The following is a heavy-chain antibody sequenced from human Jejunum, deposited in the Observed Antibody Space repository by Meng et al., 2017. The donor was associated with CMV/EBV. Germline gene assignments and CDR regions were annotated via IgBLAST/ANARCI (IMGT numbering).Heavy chain of an antibody. J-gene: IGHJ4*02. Sequence: ASGYTIRNYTIHWVRQAPGEGLEWVAGVSNDGATTYQADSVRGRFSISRDNSKNTVYLQMNSLRREDTAVYFCARENDYTNYFDSWGRGTRVTVSS. CDR2: VSNDGATT. D-gene: IGHD4-11*01. CDR3: ARENDYTNYFDS. V-gene: IGHV3-30-3*01. CDR1: GYTIRNYT.